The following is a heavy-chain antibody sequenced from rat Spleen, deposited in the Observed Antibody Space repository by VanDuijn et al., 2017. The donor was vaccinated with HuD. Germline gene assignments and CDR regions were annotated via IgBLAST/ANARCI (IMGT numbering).Heavy chain of an antibody. Sequence: EVQLQESGPGLVKPSQSLSLTCSVTGSSITNSYRWNWIRKFPGNKLEWMGYINSTGSTNYNPALKSRISITIDTSKNQFFLQVNSVTTEDTATYYCAKTSVAYFYIMDAWGQGASVTVSS. CDR3: AKTSVAYFYIMDA. CDR2: INSTGST. CDR1: GSSITNSYR. V-gene: IGHV3-3*01. J-gene: IGHJ4*01. D-gene: IGHD1-8*01.